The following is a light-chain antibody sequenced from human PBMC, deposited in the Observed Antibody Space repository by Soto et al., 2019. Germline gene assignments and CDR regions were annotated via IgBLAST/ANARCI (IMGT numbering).Light chain of an antibody. CDR3: QQRYSSPPT. CDR2: AAS. J-gene: IGKJ1*01. CDR1: QSVSKH. Sequence: DMETTQSPSYLPASVEDRLIITCRAGQSVSKHLNWYQQKPGKAPKXXIFAASSMQSGVPSRFSGNRSGPDFTLTLSSLQTEDFATYDCQQRYSSPPTFGQGTKVDI. V-gene: IGKV1-39*01.